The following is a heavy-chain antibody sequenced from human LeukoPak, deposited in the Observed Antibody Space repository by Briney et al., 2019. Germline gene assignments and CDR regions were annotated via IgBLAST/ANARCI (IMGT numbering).Heavy chain of an antibody. CDR1: GFTFSNYG. J-gene: IGHJ4*02. CDR3: ARDPGDYSSGTSYFDH. D-gene: IGHD3-10*01. Sequence: GGSLRLSCAASGFTFSNYGLHWVRQAPGKGLEWVAVIWYDGSYKYYADSVKGRFTISKDDSKKTLYLQMNNLRADDTAIYYCARDPGDYSSGTSYFDHWGQGTLVTVSS. CDR2: IWYDGSYK. V-gene: IGHV3-33*01.